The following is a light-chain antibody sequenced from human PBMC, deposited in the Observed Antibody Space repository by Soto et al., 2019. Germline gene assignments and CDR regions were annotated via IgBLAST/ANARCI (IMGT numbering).Light chain of an antibody. CDR3: QQRSNWHQT. V-gene: IGKV3-11*01. J-gene: IGKJ1*01. CDR2: DAS. CDR1: QSVSSY. Sequence: EIVLTQSPATLSLSPGERATLSCRASQSVSSYLTWYQQKPGQAPRLLIYDASNRANGIPARLSGSGSGTDFTLTIRSLEPEDFAVYYCQQRSNWHQTFGQGTKVEIK.